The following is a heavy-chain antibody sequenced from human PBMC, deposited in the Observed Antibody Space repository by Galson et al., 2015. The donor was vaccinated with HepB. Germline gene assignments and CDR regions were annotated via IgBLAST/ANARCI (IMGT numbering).Heavy chain of an antibody. CDR1: GYTLTSYY. CDR3: ARGPRVVVVAAKFDY. Sequence: SVKVSCKASGYTLTSYYMYWVRQAPGQGLEWMGIINPSGGSTTYAQKLQGRVTMTRDTSTSTVYMALSSLRPEDTAVYYCARGPRVVVVAAKFDYWGQGTLVTVSS. D-gene: IGHD2-15*01. CDR2: INPSGGST. V-gene: IGHV1-46*04. J-gene: IGHJ4*02.